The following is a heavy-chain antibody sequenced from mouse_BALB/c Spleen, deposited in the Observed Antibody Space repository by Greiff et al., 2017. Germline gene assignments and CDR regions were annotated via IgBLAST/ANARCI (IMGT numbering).Heavy chain of an antibody. CDR1: GDSITSGY. J-gene: IGHJ4*01. CDR2: ISYSGST. V-gene: IGHV3-8*02. CDR3: ARSGDYDYPYYAMDY. Sequence: EVQLVESGPSLVKPSQTLSLTCSVTGDSITSGYWNWIRKFPGNKLEYMGYISYSGSTYYNPSLKSRISITRDTSKNQYYLQLNSVTTEDTATYYCARSGDYDYPYYAMDYWGQGTSVTVSS. D-gene: IGHD2-4*01.